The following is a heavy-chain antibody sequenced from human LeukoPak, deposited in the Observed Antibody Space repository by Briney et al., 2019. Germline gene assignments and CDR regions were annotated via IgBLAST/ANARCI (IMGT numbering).Heavy chain of an antibody. Sequence: SGGSLRLSCAASGFTFSSYAMSWVRQAPGKGLEWVSAISGSGGSTYYADSVKGRFTISRDNAKNSLYLQMNSLRAEDTAVYYCASEPYVWGSYRPKDYWGQGTLVTVSS. J-gene: IGHJ4*02. D-gene: IGHD3-16*02. CDR3: ASEPYVWGSYRPKDY. CDR1: GFTFSSYA. CDR2: ISGSGGST. V-gene: IGHV3-23*01.